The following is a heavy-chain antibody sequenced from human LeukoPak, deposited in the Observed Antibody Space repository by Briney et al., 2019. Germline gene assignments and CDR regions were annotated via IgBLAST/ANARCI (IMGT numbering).Heavy chain of an antibody. CDR2: IIPIFGTA. V-gene: IGHV1-69*05. CDR3: ARDPGVGYYTAKYFQH. Sequence: ASVKVSCXASGGTFSTYAISWVRQALGQGLEWMARIIPIFGTANYAQKFQGRVTITTDESTSTAYMELSSLRSEDTAVYYCARDPGVGYYTAKYFQHWGQGTLVTVSS. J-gene: IGHJ1*01. CDR1: GGTFSTYA. D-gene: IGHD3-22*01.